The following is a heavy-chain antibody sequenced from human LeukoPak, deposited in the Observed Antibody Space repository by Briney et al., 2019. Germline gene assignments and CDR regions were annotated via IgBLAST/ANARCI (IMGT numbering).Heavy chain of an antibody. Sequence: GGSLRLSCAASGFSFTTNGMHWVRQTPGKRLEWVAELNEDGTVKYYVDSVKGRFTISRDNAKNSLYLQMNRLRAEDTGVYFCANVPRSTVSYWGRGTLVTVSS. J-gene: IGHJ4*02. V-gene: IGHV3-7*01. CDR1: GFSFTTNG. D-gene: IGHD1-14*01. CDR3: ANVPRSTVSY. CDR2: LNEDGTVK.